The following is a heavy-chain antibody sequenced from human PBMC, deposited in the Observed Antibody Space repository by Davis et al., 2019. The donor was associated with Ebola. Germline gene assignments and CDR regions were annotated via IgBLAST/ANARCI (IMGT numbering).Heavy chain of an antibody. Sequence: ASVKVSCKASDYSFKNYATSWVRQAPGQGLEWMGWISAYNGNTNYAQKVQGRVTMTTDTSTGTAYLDLRSLRSDDTAVYFCARTSIVGTTTTASDIWGQGTLVTVSS. J-gene: IGHJ3*02. CDR1: DYSFKNYA. D-gene: IGHD1-26*01. V-gene: IGHV1-18*01. CDR3: ARTSIVGTTTTASDI. CDR2: ISAYNGNT.